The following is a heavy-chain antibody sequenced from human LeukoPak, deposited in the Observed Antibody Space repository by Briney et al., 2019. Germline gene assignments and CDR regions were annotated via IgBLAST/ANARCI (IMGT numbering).Heavy chain of an antibody. CDR3: AREDYYFDSSGTHYFDY. CDR1: GFTFSSYW. Sequence: GGSLRLSCVASGFTFSSYWMTWVRQAPGKGLEWVSVIYSGGSTYYADSVKGRFTISRDDSKSTVYLQMNSLRAEDTAVYYCAREDYYFDSSGTHYFDYWGQGTLVTVSS. D-gene: IGHD3-22*01. CDR2: IYSGGST. V-gene: IGHV3-66*01. J-gene: IGHJ4*02.